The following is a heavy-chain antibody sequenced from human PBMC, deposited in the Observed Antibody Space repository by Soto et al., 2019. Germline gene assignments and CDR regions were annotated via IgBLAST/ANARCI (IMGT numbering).Heavy chain of an antibody. CDR2: FDPEDGET. CDR1: GYTLTELS. CDR3: ATDLKYYDSSGYYPGY. Sequence: ASVKVSCKVSGYTLTELSMHWVRQAPGKGLEWMGGFDPEDGETIYAQKFQGGVTMTEDTSTDTAYMELSSLRSEDTAVYYCATDLKYYDSSGYYPGYWGQGTLVTVSS. J-gene: IGHJ4*02. V-gene: IGHV1-24*01. D-gene: IGHD3-22*01.